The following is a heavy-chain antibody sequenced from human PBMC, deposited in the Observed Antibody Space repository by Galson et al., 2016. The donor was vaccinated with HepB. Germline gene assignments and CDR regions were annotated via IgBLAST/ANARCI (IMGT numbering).Heavy chain of an antibody. CDR3: ARDSDYGSGSYRVYFYHYGMDV. V-gene: IGHV3-33*01. Sequence: SLRLSCAASGLTFSSYGMHWVRQAPGKGLEWVAVIWHDGSNKYYADSVKGRFTISRDNSKNTVYLQMNSLRAADTAVYYCARDSDYGSGSYRVYFYHYGMDVWGQGTTVTVSS. CDR1: GLTFSSYG. J-gene: IGHJ6*02. CDR2: IWHDGSNK. D-gene: IGHD3-10*01.